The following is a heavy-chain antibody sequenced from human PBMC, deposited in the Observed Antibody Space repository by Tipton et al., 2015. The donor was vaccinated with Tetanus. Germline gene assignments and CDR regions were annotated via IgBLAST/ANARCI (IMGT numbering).Heavy chain of an antibody. V-gene: IGHV3-21*01. J-gene: IGHJ4*02. CDR2: ISGSSSYI. CDR3: ARASSGSYYSYYFDY. Sequence: SLRLSCAASGFTFSSYSMNWVRQAPGKGLEWVSSISGSSSYIYYADSVKGRFTISRDNAKNSLYLQMNSLRAEDTAVYYCARASSGSYYSYYFDYWGQGTLVTVSS. CDR1: GFTFSSYS. D-gene: IGHD1-26*01.